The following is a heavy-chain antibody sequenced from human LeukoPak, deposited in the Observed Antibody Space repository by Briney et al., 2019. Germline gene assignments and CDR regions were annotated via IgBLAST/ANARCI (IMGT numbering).Heavy chain of an antibody. Sequence: SGGSLRLSCAASGFTLSSYAMHWVRQAPGKGLEWVAVISYDGSNKYYADSVKGRFTISRDNSKNTLYLQMNSLRAEDTAVYYCAREGYYDILTGPVQRHYYGMDVWGKGTTVTVSS. CDR2: ISYDGSNK. CDR3: AREGYYDILTGPVQRHYYGMDV. D-gene: IGHD3-9*01. CDR1: GFTLSSYA. V-gene: IGHV3-30*04. J-gene: IGHJ6*04.